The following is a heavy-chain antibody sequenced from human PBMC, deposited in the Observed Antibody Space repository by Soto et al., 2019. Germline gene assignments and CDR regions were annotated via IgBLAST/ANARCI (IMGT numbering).Heavy chain of an antibody. V-gene: IGHV1-3*01. CDR1: GYTFTSYA. CDR2: INAGNGNT. J-gene: IGHJ4*02. D-gene: IGHD2-2*01. Sequence: ASVKGSCKASGYTFTSYAMHWVRQAPGQRLEWMGWINAGNGNTKYSQKFQGRVTITRDTSASTAYMELSSLRSEDTAVYYCASLIGKVVPAAIYWGQGTLVTVSS. CDR3: ASLIGKVVPAAIY.